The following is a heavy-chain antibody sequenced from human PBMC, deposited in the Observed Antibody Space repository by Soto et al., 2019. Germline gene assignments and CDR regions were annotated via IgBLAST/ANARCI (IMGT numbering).Heavy chain of an antibody. V-gene: IGHV4-4*07. Sequence: PSETLSLTCTVSGAFISGYYWSWIRQPAGKGLEWIGRIYTSGSTKYSPSLKSRATMSVDTSKKQFSLKLNSVTAADTAVYYCARESTVAGTDNWFDYWGQGTLVTVSS. CDR2: IYTSGST. D-gene: IGHD6-13*01. J-gene: IGHJ5*01. CDR1: GAFISGYY. CDR3: ARESTVAGTDNWFDY.